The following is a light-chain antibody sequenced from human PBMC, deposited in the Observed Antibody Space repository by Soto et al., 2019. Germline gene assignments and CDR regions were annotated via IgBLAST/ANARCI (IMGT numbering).Light chain of an antibody. CDR2: EGG. CDR1: SSDIGSYNL. Sequence: QSALTQPASVSGSPGQSITISCTGTSSDIGSYNLVSWYQHHPGKAPKLIIYEGGKRPSGVSDRFSGSKSGNTASLTISGLPAEDEADYYCCSYAGRSSWVFGGGTKLTVL. V-gene: IGLV2-23*01. CDR3: CSYAGRSSWV. J-gene: IGLJ2*01.